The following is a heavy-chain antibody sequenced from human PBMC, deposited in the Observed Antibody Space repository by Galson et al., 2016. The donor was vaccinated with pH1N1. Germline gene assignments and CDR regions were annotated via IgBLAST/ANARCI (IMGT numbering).Heavy chain of an antibody. CDR3: ARDPKVGVRASGY. D-gene: IGHD3-10*01. CDR1: GYTFTSYG. J-gene: IGHJ4*02. CDR2: ISVYNGNT. Sequence: SVKVSCKASGYTFTSYGISWVRKAPGKGLEWVGWISVYNGNTDYSQKVQGRVAMTTDTSTNTAYMELKSLRSDDTAVYYCARDPKVGVRASGYWGQGTLVTVSS. V-gene: IGHV1-18*01.